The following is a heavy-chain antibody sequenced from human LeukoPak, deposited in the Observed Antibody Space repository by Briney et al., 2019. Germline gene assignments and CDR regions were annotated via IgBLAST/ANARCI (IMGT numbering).Heavy chain of an antibody. J-gene: IGHJ4*02. CDR3: ARGLRGWERPIYFDY. CDR2: IAYGGSNK. Sequence: GGSLRLSCAASGFTFSSYALHWVRQAPGKGLEWVAVIAYGGSNKYYAESVKGRFTISRDKSKNTLYLQMNSLRTEDTAVYYCARGLRGWERPIYFDYWGQGILVTVSS. D-gene: IGHD1-26*01. V-gene: IGHV3-30*04. CDR1: GFTFSSYA.